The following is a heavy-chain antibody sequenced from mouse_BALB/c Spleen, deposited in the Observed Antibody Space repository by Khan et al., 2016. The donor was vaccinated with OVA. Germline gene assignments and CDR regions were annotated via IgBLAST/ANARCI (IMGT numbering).Heavy chain of an antibody. D-gene: IGHD1-1*01. Sequence: VQLQQSGAELVKPGASIKLSCTASGFNINDTYMHWVKQRPEQGPEWIGRIDPTNDNIKYDPKFQDKATITADTSSNTAYLQLSSLTSEDTAVYYCATRYGNPFAYWGQGTLVSVSA. CDR3: ATRYGNPFAY. V-gene: IGHV14-3*02. J-gene: IGHJ3*01. CDR1: GFNINDTY. CDR2: IDPTNDNI.